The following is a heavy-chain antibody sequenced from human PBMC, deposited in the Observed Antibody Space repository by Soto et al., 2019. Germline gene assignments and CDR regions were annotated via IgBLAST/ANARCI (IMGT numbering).Heavy chain of an antibody. D-gene: IGHD3-3*01. V-gene: IGHV4-39*01. J-gene: IGHJ6*03. CDR2: IYYSGGT. Sequence: SETLSLTCTVSCGSISSSSYYWGWIRQPPGKGLEWIGSIYYSGGTYYNPSLKSRVTISVDTSKNQFSLKLSSVTAADTAVYYCARAGPYDFWSGYHYYYYMDVWGKGTTVTVSS. CDR1: CGSISSSSYY. CDR3: ARAGPYDFWSGYHYYYYMDV.